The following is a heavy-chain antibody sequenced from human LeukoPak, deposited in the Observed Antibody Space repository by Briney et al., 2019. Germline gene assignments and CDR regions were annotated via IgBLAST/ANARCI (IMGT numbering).Heavy chain of an antibody. CDR2: IGTAGDT. J-gene: IGHJ4*02. D-gene: IGHD3-10*01. V-gene: IGHV3-13*01. CDR3: ARGGVATFIRGVIED. Sequence: PGGSLRLSCAASGFTFSSYDMHWVRQATGKGLEWVSAIGTAGDTYYPGSVKGRFTISRENAKNSLYLQMNSLRAEDTAVYYCARGGVATFIRGVIEDWGQGTLVTVSS. CDR1: GFTFSSYD.